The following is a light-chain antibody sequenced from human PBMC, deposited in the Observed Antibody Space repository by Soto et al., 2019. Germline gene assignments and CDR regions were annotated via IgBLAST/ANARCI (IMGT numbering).Light chain of an antibody. CDR3: QQYDSSPWT. J-gene: IGKJ1*01. Sequence: EIVLTQSPGTLSLSPGERATLSCRASQSVSSNHLAWYQQKTGQTPRLLIYIASNRAPGIPDRFSGSGSGTHFTLTISRVEPEDFAVYYCQQYDSSPWTFGQGTKGEIK. CDR2: IAS. V-gene: IGKV3-20*01. CDR1: QSVSSNH.